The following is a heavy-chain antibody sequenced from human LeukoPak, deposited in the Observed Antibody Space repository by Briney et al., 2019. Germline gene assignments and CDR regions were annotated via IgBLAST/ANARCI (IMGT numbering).Heavy chain of an antibody. V-gene: IGHV3-66*01. D-gene: IGHD1-26*01. J-gene: IGHJ5*02. CDR1: GFTVSSNY. CDR3: ARDSLYSGSYSNWFDP. CDR2: IYSGGST. Sequence: GGSLRLSCAASGFTVSSNYMSWVRQAPGKGLEWVSIIYSGGSTYYADSVKGRFIISRDNSKSMLYLQMNSLRAEDTAVYYCARDSLYSGSYSNWFDPWGQGTLVTVSS.